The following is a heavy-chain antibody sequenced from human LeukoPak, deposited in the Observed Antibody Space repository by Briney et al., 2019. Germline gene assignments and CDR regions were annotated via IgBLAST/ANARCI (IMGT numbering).Heavy chain of an antibody. CDR2: IYYSGST. J-gene: IGHJ4*02. CDR3: ARGLGNYDFWSGYYPDSFDY. Sequence: SETLSLTCTVSGGSISSYYWSWIRQPPGKGLEWIGYIYYSGSTNYNPSLKSRVTISVDTSKNQFSLKLSSVTAADTAVYYCARGLGNYDFWSGYYPDSFDYWGQGTLVTVSS. D-gene: IGHD3-3*01. CDR1: GGSISSYY. V-gene: IGHV4-59*01.